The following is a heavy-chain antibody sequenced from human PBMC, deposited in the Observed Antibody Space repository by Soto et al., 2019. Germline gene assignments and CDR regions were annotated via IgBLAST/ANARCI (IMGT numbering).Heavy chain of an antibody. V-gene: IGHV3-30-3*01. CDR1: GFTFSSYA. J-gene: IGHJ4*02. Sequence: GGSLRLSCAASGFTFSSYAMHWVRQAPGKGLEWVAVISYDGSNKYYADSVKGRFTISRDISKNTLYLQMNSLRAEDTAVYYCATSGALLLDYWGLGTLVTLSS. CDR2: ISYDGSNK. CDR3: ATSGALLLDY.